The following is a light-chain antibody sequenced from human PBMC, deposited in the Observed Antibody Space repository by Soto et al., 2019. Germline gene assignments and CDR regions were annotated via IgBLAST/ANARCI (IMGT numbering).Light chain of an antibody. CDR1: QGISSY. CDR3: LQHRHYPLT. J-gene: IGKJ4*01. V-gene: IGKV1-9*01. Sequence: IQLTQSPSSLSASVGDRVTITCRASQGISSYLAWYQQKPGKAPKLLIYAASTLQSGVPSRFSGSGSGTEFTLTISSLQPEDFATYYCLQHRHYPLTFGGGTKVDIK. CDR2: AAS.